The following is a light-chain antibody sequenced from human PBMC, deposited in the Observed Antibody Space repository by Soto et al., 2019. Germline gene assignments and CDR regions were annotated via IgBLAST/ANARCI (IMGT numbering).Light chain of an antibody. V-gene: IGKV3-15*01. Sequence: VTARTQGTLAVSPWGGVPLSCRASQSVSSKLAWYQQKPGQVPRLLIYGASTRATGIPARFSGSGSGTDFTLIISSLQSEDSAVYYCQQYNSWLWTFGQGSNVDVK. J-gene: IGKJ1*01. CDR2: GAS. CDR3: QQYNSWLWT. CDR1: QSVSSK.